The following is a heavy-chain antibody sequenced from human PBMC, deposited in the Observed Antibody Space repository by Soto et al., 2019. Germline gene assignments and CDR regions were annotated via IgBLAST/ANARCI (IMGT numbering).Heavy chain of an antibody. V-gene: IGHV4-59*02. Sequence: PSETLSLTCTVSGDSVNGPAWGWLRQPPGKALEWIGHLYSTGTIQYNPSLKGRISMSIDKPRNEFSLRLSSVTAAETPIYYCARYYFPDRAFDSWGQGTLVTVSS. D-gene: IGHD1-26*01. CDR2: LYSTGTI. J-gene: IGHJ4*02. CDR1: GDSVNGPA. CDR3: ARYYFPDRAFDS.